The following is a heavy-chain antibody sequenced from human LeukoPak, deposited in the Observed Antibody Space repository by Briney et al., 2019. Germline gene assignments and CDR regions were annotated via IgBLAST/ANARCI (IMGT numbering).Heavy chain of an antibody. V-gene: IGHV3-23*01. J-gene: IGHJ4*02. CDR2: ISGSGGST. CDR3: AKGPTVTRNYYFDY. Sequence: PGGSLRLSCAASGFTFSSYAMSWVRQAPGKGLEWVSAISGSGGSTYYADSVKGRFTISRENSKNTLYLQMNSLRAEDTAVYYCAKGPTVTRNYYFDYWGQGTLVTVSS. CDR1: GFTFSSYA. D-gene: IGHD4-11*01.